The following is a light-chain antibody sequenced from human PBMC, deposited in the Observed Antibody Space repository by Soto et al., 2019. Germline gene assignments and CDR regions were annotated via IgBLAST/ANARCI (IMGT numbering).Light chain of an antibody. V-gene: IGLV2-14*01. J-gene: IGLJ2*01. CDR2: DVS. Sequence: QSALTQPASVSGSPGQSITISCTGTDSDVGGYNYVSWYQQHPGNAPQVMIYDVSNRPSGVSNRFSGSKSGNTASLIISGLQAEDEAEYYCSSYTINGVGVFGGGTKLTVL. CDR3: SSYTINGVGV. CDR1: DSDVGGYNY.